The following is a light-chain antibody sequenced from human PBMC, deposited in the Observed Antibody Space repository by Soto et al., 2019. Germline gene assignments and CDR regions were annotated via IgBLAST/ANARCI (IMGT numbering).Light chain of an antibody. J-gene: IGKJ1*01. CDR3: HQHQSWPRT. CDR1: QYINTR. CDR2: QTS. Sequence: EIVLTQSPATLSSFPGDRVTLSCRASQYINTRLAWYQHRPGQAPRLLIYQTSIRAAGIPARFSASGSGTDFTLTISDVQPDDFALYYCHQHQSWPRTFGQGTKVEI. V-gene: IGKV3-11*01.